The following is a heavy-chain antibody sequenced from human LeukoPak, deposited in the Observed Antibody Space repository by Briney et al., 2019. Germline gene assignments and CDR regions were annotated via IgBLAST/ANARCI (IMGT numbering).Heavy chain of an antibody. J-gene: IGHJ4*02. CDR1: GSSISRYY. CDR2: IFHSGST. D-gene: IGHD3-10*01. Sequence: SETLSLTCTVSGSSISRYYWIWLRQPPGKGLEWIGYIFHSGSTNYSPSLKSRVTISLDTSKNQFSLNLSSVTAADTAVYYCARDRPFYFGSGSYYDGFDSWGQGTLVTVSS. CDR3: ARDRPFYFGSGSYYDGFDS. V-gene: IGHV4-59*01.